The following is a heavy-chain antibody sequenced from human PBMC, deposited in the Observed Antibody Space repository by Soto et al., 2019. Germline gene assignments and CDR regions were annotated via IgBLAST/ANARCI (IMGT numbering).Heavy chain of an antibody. CDR2: IIPIFGTA. V-gene: IGHV1-69*06. CDR3: ARDHSSSSFHYYYGMDV. CDR1: GGTFSSYA. D-gene: IGHD6-6*01. Sequence: VKVSCKASGGTFSSYAISWVRQAPGQGLEWMGGIIPIFGTANYAQKFQGRVTITADKSTSTAYMELSSLRSEDTAVYYCARDHSSSSFHYYYGMDVWGQGTTVTVSS. J-gene: IGHJ6*02.